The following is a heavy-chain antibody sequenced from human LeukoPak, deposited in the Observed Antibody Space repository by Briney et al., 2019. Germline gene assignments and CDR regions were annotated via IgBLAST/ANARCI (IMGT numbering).Heavy chain of an antibody. J-gene: IGHJ4*02. Sequence: ASVKVSCKASGYTFTDYYMHWVRQAPGQGLEGMGWINPNSGGTSYAQKFQGRVTMTRDTSITTAYMELSRLRPDDTAVYYCARAATVTNYWGQGTLVTVSS. CDR3: ARAATVTNY. D-gene: IGHD4-11*01. V-gene: IGHV1-2*02. CDR2: INPNSGGT. CDR1: GYTFTDYY.